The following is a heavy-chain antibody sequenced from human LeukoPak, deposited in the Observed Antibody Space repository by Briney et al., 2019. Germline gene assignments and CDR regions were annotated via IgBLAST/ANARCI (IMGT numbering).Heavy chain of an antibody. V-gene: IGHV4-34*01. CDR2: INHSGST. CDR1: GGSFSGYY. CDR3: ARRDAADGTGP. Sequence: SETLSLTCAVYGGSFSGYYWSWIRQPPGKGLEWIGEINHSGSTNYNPSLKSRVTISVDTSKNQFSLKLSSVTAADTAVYYCARRDAADGTGPWGQGTLVTVSX. D-gene: IGHD6-13*01. J-gene: IGHJ4*02.